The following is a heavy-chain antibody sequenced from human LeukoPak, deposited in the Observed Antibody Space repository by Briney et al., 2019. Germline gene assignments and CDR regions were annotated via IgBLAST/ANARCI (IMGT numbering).Heavy chain of an antibody. Sequence: SETLSLTCTVSGGSISSSSYYWAWIRQPPGKGLEWIGSIYYSGSTYYNPSLKSRVTISVDTSKNQFSLKLSSVTAADTAVYYCARGGQRLKQWLVLVPWGQGTLVTVSS. D-gene: IGHD6-19*01. CDR2: IYYSGST. CDR1: GGSISSSSYY. J-gene: IGHJ5*02. V-gene: IGHV4-39*01. CDR3: ARGGQRLKQWLVLVP.